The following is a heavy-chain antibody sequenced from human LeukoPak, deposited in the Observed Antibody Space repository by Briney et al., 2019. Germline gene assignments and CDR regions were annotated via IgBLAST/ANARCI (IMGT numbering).Heavy chain of an antibody. V-gene: IGHV1-18*01. Sequence: ASVKVSCKASGYTFTSYGISWVRQAPGQGLEWMGWISTYNGYANYAQKLQGRVTMTTETSTSTAYMELRSLRSDDTAVYYCAREGDYDSSGYYPYYFDYWGQGTLVTVSS. CDR2: ISTYNGYA. CDR1: GYTFTSYG. CDR3: AREGDYDSSGYYPYYFDY. D-gene: IGHD3-22*01. J-gene: IGHJ4*02.